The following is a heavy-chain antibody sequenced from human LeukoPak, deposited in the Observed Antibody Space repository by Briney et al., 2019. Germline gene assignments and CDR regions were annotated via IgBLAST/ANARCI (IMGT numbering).Heavy chain of an antibody. J-gene: IGHJ4*02. V-gene: IGHV3-21*01. Sequence: GGSLRLSCAASGFTFSSYSMNWVRQVPGKGLEWVSSISSSSSYIYYAESVKGRFTISRDNAKNSLYLQMNSLRAEDTAVYYCARDLTVGATVRYFDYWGQGTLVTVSS. CDR3: ARDLTVGATVRYFDY. CDR2: ISSSSSYI. CDR1: GFTFSSYS. D-gene: IGHD1-26*01.